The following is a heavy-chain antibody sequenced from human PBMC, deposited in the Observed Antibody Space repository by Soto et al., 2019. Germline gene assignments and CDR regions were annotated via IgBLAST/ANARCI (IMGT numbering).Heavy chain of an antibody. V-gene: IGHV4-59*13. D-gene: IGHD6-19*01. CDR2: VYHTGST. CDR1: GASITTYY. CDR3: ARRLLGSGWTLDS. J-gene: IGHJ4*02. Sequence: SETLSLTCDVSGASITTYYWSWIRQAPGKGLEWVGNVYHTGSTDYNSSLRSRVTISVNASKNQFSLNMNSVTAADTAVYYCARRLLGSGWTLDSWGQGALVTVSS.